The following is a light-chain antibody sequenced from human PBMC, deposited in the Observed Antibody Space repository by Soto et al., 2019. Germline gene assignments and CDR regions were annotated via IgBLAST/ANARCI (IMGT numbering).Light chain of an antibody. CDR3: QQRSNWPLT. J-gene: IGKJ4*01. CDR1: QSVSGY. Sequence: EIVLTQSPATLSLSPWETATLSCRASQSVSGYIGWYQQKPGQAPRLLIYADSNRATGIPARFSGSGSGTDFTLTISSLEPEDFALYYCQQRSNWPLTFGGGTKVDIK. V-gene: IGKV3-11*01. CDR2: ADS.